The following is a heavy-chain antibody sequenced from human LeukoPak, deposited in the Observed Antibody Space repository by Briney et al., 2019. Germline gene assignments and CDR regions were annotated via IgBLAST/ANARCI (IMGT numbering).Heavy chain of an antibody. V-gene: IGHV1-46*01. CDR1: GYTFTSYD. CDR3: ARDLPGYCSSTSCRPFDP. D-gene: IGHD2-2*01. Sequence: ASVKVSCKASGYTFTSYDINWVRQAPGQGLEWMGIINPSGGSTSYAQKFQGRVTMTRDTSTSTVYMELSSLRSEDTAVYYCARDLPGYCSSTSCRPFDPWGQGTLVTVSS. J-gene: IGHJ5*02. CDR2: INPSGGST.